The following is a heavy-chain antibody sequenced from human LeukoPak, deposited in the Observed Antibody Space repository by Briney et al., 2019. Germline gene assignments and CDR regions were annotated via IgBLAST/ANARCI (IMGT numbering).Heavy chain of an antibody. Sequence: GGSLRLSCAASGFTFSSYWMYWVRQDPGKGLFWVSRINSDGSSTNYADSVKGRFTFSRDNPKTTLFLQMNSLRAEDTAVYYCARGGIRFIDYWGQGTLVTVSS. J-gene: IGHJ4*02. CDR3: ARGGIRFIDY. CDR2: INSDGSST. V-gene: IGHV3-74*01. D-gene: IGHD3-10*01. CDR1: GFTFSSYW.